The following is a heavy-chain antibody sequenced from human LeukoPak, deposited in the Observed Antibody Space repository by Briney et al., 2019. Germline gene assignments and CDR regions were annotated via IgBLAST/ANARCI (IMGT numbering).Heavy chain of an antibody. CDR3: ARVGQLDHDAFDI. Sequence: SQTLSLTCTVSGGSVSNGDFFWSWIRQPPGKGLECIGYIYYTGSTYYNPSLKSRVTMSVDTSKNQSSLKLTSVTAADTAVYYCARVGQLDHDAFDIWGQGTVVTVSS. D-gene: IGHD6-13*01. J-gene: IGHJ3*02. V-gene: IGHV4-30-4*01. CDR2: IYYTGST. CDR1: GGSVSNGDFF.